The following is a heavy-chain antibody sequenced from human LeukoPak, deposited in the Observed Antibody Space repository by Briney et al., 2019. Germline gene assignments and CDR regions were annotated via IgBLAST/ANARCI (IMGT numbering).Heavy chain of an antibody. Sequence: GESLKISCKGSGYKFTNFWIGWVCQVPGKGLEWMGIIYPGDSDTRYSPSFQGQVTISADRSISTAYLQWSSLKASDTAMYYCARLWGNSAWFDYWGQGTLVTVSS. CDR3: ARLWGNSAWFDY. CDR2: IYPGDSDT. V-gene: IGHV5-51*01. CDR1: GYKFTNFW. D-gene: IGHD6-19*01. J-gene: IGHJ4*02.